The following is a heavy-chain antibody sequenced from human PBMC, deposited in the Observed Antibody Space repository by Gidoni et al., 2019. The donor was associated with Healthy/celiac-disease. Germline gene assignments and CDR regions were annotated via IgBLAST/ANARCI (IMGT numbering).Heavy chain of an antibody. CDR3: ARVSRGRQWLVPRSMDV. Sequence: QVQLVESGGGLVKPGGSLRLSCAASGFTFSDYYMSWIRQAPGKGLEWVSYISSSSSYTNYADSVKGRFTISRDNAKNSLYLQMNSLRAEDTAVYYCARVSRGRQWLVPRSMDVWGQGTTVTVSS. CDR2: ISSSSSYT. D-gene: IGHD6-19*01. V-gene: IGHV3-11*06. CDR1: GFTFSDYY. J-gene: IGHJ6*02.